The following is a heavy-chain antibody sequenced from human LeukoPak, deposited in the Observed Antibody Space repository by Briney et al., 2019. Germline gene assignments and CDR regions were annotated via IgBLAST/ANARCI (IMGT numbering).Heavy chain of an antibody. Sequence: AGGSLRLSCAASGFTFSGSAMHWVRQASGKGLEWVGRIRSKANSYATAYAASVKGRFTISRDDSKNTAYLQMNSLKTEDTAVYYCTSAIAAVDYWGQGTLVTVSS. CDR1: GFTFSGSA. D-gene: IGHD6-13*01. J-gene: IGHJ4*02. V-gene: IGHV3-73*01. CDR2: IRSKANSYAT. CDR3: TSAIAAVDY.